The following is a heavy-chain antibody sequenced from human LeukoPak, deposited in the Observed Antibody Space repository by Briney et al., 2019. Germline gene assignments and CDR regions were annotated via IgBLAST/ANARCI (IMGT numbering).Heavy chain of an antibody. CDR1: GFTFDDYT. Sequence: PGGSLRLSCAASGFTFDDYTMHWVRQAPGKGLEWVSLISWDGGSTYYADSVKGRFTIFRDNAKNSLYLQMNSLRAEDTAVYYCARDLCSGGSCYDFDYWGQGTLVTVSS. V-gene: IGHV3-43*01. J-gene: IGHJ4*02. CDR2: ISWDGGST. D-gene: IGHD2-15*01. CDR3: ARDLCSGGSCYDFDY.